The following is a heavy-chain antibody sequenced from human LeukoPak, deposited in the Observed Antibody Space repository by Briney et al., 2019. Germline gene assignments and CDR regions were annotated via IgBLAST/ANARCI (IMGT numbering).Heavy chain of an antibody. CDR2: IYYSGST. D-gene: IGHD1-26*01. J-gene: IGHJ3*02. CDR1: GGSISSYY. V-gene: IGHV4-59*01. Sequence: SETLSLTCTVSGGSISSYYWSWIRQPPGKGLEWIGYIYYSGSTNYNPSLKSRVTVSVDTSKNQFSLKLSSVTAADTAVYYCARADIVGATGAFDIWGQGTMVTVSS. CDR3: ARADIVGATGAFDI.